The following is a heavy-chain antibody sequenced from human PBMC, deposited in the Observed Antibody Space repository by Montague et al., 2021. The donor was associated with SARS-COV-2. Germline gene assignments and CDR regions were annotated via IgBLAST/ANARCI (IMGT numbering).Heavy chain of an antibody. D-gene: IGHD3-16*02. CDR1: GGSISSSSYY. CDR2: IYYSGST. V-gene: IGHV4-39*01. CDR3: ARIRIGVWGSYRYSDY. J-gene: IGHJ4*02. Sequence: SETLSLTCTVSGGSISSSSYYWGWIRQPPGKGLEWIGGIYYSGSTYYNPSLKSRVTISVDTSKNQFSLKLSSVTAADTAVYYCARIRIGVWGSYRYSDYWGQGTLVTVSS.